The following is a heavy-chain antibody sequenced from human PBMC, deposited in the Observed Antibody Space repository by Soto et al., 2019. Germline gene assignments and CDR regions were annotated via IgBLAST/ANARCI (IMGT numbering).Heavy chain of an antibody. CDR2: IRGETNGGTA. Sequence: GGSLRLSCTGSGFNFANHALTWVRQAPGKGLEWVGFIRGETNGGTADYAASLKGRITISRDDSKSIAYLEINSLQTEDTAVYYCTRYYYESSGYYVYWGQGTLVTVSS. CDR1: GFNFANHA. CDR3: TRYYYESSGYYVY. J-gene: IGHJ4*02. D-gene: IGHD3-22*01. V-gene: IGHV3-49*04.